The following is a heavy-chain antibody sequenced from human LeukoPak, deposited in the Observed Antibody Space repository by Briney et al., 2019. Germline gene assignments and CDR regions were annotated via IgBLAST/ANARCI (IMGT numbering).Heavy chain of an antibody. CDR2: MYPRDSDT. V-gene: IGHV5-51*01. CDR1: GYDFTSYW. D-gene: IGHD3-10*02. Sequence: GESLKISCKNSGYDFTSYWIGWVRQMPGKGLEWMGIMYPRDSDTRYSPSFEGQVTLSADKSISTAFLQWSSLKASDTAMYYCARAPSLVRGVAFDYWGQGTLVTVSS. CDR3: ARAPSLVRGVAFDY. J-gene: IGHJ4*02.